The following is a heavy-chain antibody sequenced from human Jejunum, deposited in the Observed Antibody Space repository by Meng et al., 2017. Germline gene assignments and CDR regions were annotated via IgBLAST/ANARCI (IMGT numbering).Heavy chain of an antibody. J-gene: IGHJ4*02. D-gene: IGHD6-13*01. V-gene: IGHV1-8*01. CDR2: MNPNNGDI. CDR1: GYTFRSYH. Sequence: QGQVVQSGATGKKPGASVKVSCKASGYTFRSYHINWVRQATGQGPEWMGWMNPNNGDIGYAQKFQGRVTMTRDTSVSTAYMELSSLTSEDTAVYYCARGVAAGVDYWGQGTLVTVSS. CDR3: ARGVAAGVDY.